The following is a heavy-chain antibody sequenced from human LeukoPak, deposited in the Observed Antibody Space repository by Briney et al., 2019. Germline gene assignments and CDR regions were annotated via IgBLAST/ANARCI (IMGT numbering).Heavy chain of an antibody. Sequence: PGGSLRLSCGASGFTFSSYGMHWVRQAPGKGLEWVAFIRYDGSNKYYADSVKGRFTISRDNSKNTLYLQMNSLRAEDTAVYYCAKGQDFFDYGDYFFDYWGQGTLVTVSS. J-gene: IGHJ4*02. V-gene: IGHV3-30*02. CDR1: GFTFSSYG. CDR2: IRYDGSNK. D-gene: IGHD4-17*01. CDR3: AKGQDFFDYGDYFFDY.